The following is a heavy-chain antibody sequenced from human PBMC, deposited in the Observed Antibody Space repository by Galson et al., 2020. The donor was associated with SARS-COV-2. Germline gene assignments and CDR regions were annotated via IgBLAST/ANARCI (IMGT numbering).Heavy chain of an antibody. CDR1: GFTFSSYA. Sequence: GGSLRLSCAASGFTFSSYAMHWVRQATGKGLEWVAVISYDGSNKYYADSVKGRFTISRANSKNTLYLQMNSLRAEDTAVYYCARDGNYYDSRGDDWPPGIEGGGNDGMDVWGQGTRVTVS. J-gene: IGHJ6*02. CDR2: ISYDGSNK. V-gene: IGHV3-30*04. CDR3: ARDGNYYDSRGDDWPPGIEGGGNDGMDV. D-gene: IGHD3-22*01.